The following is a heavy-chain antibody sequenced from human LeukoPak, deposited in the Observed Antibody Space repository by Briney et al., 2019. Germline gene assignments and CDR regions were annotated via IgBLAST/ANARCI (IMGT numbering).Heavy chain of an antibody. CDR1: GGILSSYA. V-gene: IGHV1-69*04. Sequence: SVKVSCKASGGILSSYALNWVRQAPGQGLEWIGRIIPIFAIVNYAQNFQGRVTITADKSTNTAYMELSSLRFEDTAFYYCARADSSGYSLDENFDYWGQGTLVTVSS. CDR2: IIPIFAIV. J-gene: IGHJ4*02. CDR3: ARADSSGYSLDENFDY. D-gene: IGHD3-22*01.